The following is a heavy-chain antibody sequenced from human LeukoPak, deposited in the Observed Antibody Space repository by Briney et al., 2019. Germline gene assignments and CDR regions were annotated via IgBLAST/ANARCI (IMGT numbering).Heavy chain of an antibody. J-gene: IGHJ5*02. Sequence: SETLSLTCTVSGASISSYYWSWIRQPPGKGLEWIGYISYSGSTNYNPSPKSRVTISVDTSKNQFSLKLSSVTAADTAVYYCARDAPHNWFDPWGQGTLVTVSS. CDR3: ARDAPHNWFDP. D-gene: IGHD1-14*01. CDR1: GASISSYY. V-gene: IGHV4-59*01. CDR2: ISYSGST.